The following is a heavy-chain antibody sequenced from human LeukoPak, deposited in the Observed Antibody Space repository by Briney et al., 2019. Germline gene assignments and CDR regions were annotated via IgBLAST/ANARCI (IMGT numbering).Heavy chain of an antibody. CDR1: GGTFTSYA. CDR3: ARVDEAAAGTHNWFDP. V-gene: IGHV1-69*01. CDR2: IIPIFGTA. J-gene: IGHJ5*02. D-gene: IGHD6-13*01. Sequence: SVKVSCKASGGTFTSYAISWVRQAPGQGREWIGGIIPIFGTANYAQKFHGRVTITAHESTSTASMELRSLRSEDTAVYYCARVDEAAAGTHNWFDPWGQGTLVTVSS.